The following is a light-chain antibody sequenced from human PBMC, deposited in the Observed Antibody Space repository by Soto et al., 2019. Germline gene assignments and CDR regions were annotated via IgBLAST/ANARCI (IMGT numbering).Light chain of an antibody. J-gene: IGKJ1*01. Sequence: DIQMTQSPSSLSASVGDRVTITCRATQDISNYLAWYQQKPGKVPNLLIYAASTLQSGVPSRFSGSGSGTDFTLTISSLQPEDVATYCCQKYNSAPPWTVGQGTKVEI. CDR2: AAS. CDR1: QDISNY. V-gene: IGKV1-27*01. CDR3: QKYNSAPPWT.